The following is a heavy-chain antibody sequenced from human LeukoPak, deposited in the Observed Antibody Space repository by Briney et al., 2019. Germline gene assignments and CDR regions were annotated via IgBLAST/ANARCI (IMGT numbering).Heavy chain of an antibody. V-gene: IGHV1-18*01. CDR2: ISTYNGNT. CDR3: ARDRGYCSSTSCPLLDAFDI. Sequence: ASVKVSCKTSGYIFTSFSITWVRQAPGQGLEWMGWISTYNGNTNYAQKLQGRVTMTTDTSTSTAYIELRSLRSDDTAVYYCARDRGYCSSTSCPLLDAFDIWGQGTMVTVSS. CDR1: GYIFTSFS. D-gene: IGHD2-2*01. J-gene: IGHJ3*02.